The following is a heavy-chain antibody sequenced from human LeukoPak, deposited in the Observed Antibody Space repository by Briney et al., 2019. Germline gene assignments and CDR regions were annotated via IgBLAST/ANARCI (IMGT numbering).Heavy chain of an antibody. V-gene: IGHV4-59*01. CDR1: GGSISSYY. Sequence: SETLSLTCTVSGGSISSYYWSWIRQPPGKGLEWIGYIYYSGSTNYNPSLKSRVTISVDTSKNQFSLKLSSVTAADTAVYYCARVTAAGPYWYFDLWGRGTLVTVSS. J-gene: IGHJ2*01. D-gene: IGHD6-13*01. CDR3: ARVTAAGPYWYFDL. CDR2: IYYSGST.